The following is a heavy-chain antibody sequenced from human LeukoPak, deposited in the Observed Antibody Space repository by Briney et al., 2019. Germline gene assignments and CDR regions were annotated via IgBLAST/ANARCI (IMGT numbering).Heavy chain of an antibody. D-gene: IGHD3-22*01. CDR2: ISGTGGNT. V-gene: IGHV3-23*01. CDR3: AKDRGIVVFRPFDY. Sequence: PGGSLRLSCAASGFTFSSYAMSWVRQAPGKGLEWVSAISGTGGNTYYADSVKGRFTISRDNSKNTLYLQMNSLGAEDTAVYYCAKDRGIVVFRPFDYWGQGTLVTVSS. J-gene: IGHJ4*02. CDR1: GFTFSSYA.